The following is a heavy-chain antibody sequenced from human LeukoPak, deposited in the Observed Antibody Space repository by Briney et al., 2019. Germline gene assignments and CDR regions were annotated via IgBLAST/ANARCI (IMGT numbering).Heavy chain of an antibody. J-gene: IGHJ4*02. Sequence: PGRSLRLSCAASGFTFSSYGMHWVRQAPGKGLEWVAVIWYDGSNKYYADSVKGRLTISRDNAKNSLYLQMNTLRAEDTAVYYCARSERSYSSSWYVYDYWGQGTLVTVSS. D-gene: IGHD6-13*01. CDR2: IWYDGSNK. CDR1: GFTFSSYG. V-gene: IGHV3-33*01. CDR3: ARSERSYSSSWYVYDY.